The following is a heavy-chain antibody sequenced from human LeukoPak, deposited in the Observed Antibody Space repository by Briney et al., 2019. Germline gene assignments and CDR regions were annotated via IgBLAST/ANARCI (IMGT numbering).Heavy chain of an antibody. CDR3: ARDSNDFWSGYLRGFFDY. Sequence: GGSLRLSCAASGFTFSSYWMSWVRQAPGKGLEWVANIKQDGSEKYYVDSVKGRFTISRDNAKNSLYLQMNSLRAEDTAVYYCARDSNDFWSGYLRGFFDYWGQGTLVTVSS. J-gene: IGHJ4*02. D-gene: IGHD3-3*01. V-gene: IGHV3-7*01. CDR2: IKQDGSEK. CDR1: GFTFSSYW.